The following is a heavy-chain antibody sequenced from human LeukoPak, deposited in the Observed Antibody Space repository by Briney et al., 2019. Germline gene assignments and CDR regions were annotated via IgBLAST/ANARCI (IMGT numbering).Heavy chain of an antibody. CDR1: GFSLRTSGVC. Sequence: SGPALVKPTQTLTLTCTFSGFSLRTSGVCVWWIRQTPGKALEWLARIDWDDDKYYSTSLKTRLTISKDTSKNQVVLTMTNMDPVDTATYYCAHGLYDSGNYYPDYWGQGTLVTVSS. CDR2: IDWDDDK. J-gene: IGHJ4*02. D-gene: IGHD3-10*01. V-gene: IGHV2-70*12. CDR3: AHGLYDSGNYYPDY.